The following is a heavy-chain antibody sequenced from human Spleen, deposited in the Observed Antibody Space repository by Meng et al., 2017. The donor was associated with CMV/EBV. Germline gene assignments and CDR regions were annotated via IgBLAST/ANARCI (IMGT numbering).Heavy chain of an antibody. Sequence: GGSLRLSCAASGFTFSSYAMHWVRQAPGKGLEWVAVISYDGSNKYYADAVKGRFTISRDNSKNTLYLQMNSLRAEDTAIYYCARALGNYVNYHYYGMDVWGQGTTVTVSS. D-gene: IGHD1-7*01. V-gene: IGHV3-30-3*01. J-gene: IGHJ6*02. CDR3: ARALGNYVNYHYYGMDV. CDR1: GFTFSSYA. CDR2: ISYDGSNK.